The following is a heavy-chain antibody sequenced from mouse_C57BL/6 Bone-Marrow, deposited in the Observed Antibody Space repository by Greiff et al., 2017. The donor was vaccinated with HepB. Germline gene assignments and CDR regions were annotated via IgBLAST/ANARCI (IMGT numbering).Heavy chain of an antibody. V-gene: IGHV1-82*01. CDR2: IYPGDGDT. J-gene: IGHJ4*01. D-gene: IGHD1-1*01. CDR1: GYAFSSSW. Sequence: VQLQQSGPELVKPGASVKISCTASGYAFSSSWMNWVKQRPGKGLEWIGRIYPGDGDTNYNGKFKGKATLTADKSSSTAYMQLSSLTSEDSAVYCCARGLRGYAMDYWGQGTSVTVSS. CDR3: ARGLRGYAMDY.